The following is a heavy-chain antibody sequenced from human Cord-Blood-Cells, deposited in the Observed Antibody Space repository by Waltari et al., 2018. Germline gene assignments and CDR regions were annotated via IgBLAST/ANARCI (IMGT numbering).Heavy chain of an antibody. V-gene: IGHV3-33*01. CDR3: ARERGCGGDCYYYFDY. Sequence: QVQLVESGGGVVQPGRSLRLSCAASGFTFSSYGMHWVRQAPGKGLEWLAVIWYDGSNKYYADSVKGRFTISRDNSKNTLYLQMNSLRAEDTAVYYCARERGCGGDCYYYFDYWGQGTLVTVSS. CDR1: GFTFSSYG. J-gene: IGHJ4*02. CDR2: IWYDGSNK. D-gene: IGHD2-21*02.